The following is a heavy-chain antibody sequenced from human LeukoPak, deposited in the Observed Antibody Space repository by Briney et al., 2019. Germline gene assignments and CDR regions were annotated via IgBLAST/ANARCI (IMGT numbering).Heavy chain of an antibody. CDR3: ARQAPLQLWPPYFDY. J-gene: IGHJ4*02. V-gene: IGHV4-39*01. CDR2: IYYSGST. CDR1: GGSISSSSYY. D-gene: IGHD5-18*01. Sequence: SETLSLTCTVSGGSISSSSYYWGWIRQPPGKGLEWIGSIYYSGSTYYNPSLKSRVTISVDTSKNQFSLKLSSVTAADTAVYYCARQAPLQLWPPYFDYWGQGTLVTVSS.